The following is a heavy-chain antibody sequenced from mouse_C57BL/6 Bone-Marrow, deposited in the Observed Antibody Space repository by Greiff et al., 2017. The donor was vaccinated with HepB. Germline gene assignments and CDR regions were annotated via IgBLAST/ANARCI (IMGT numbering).Heavy chain of an antibody. CDR3: ARSPIYDGYYFDD. CDR1: GYTFTSYG. CDR2: IYPRSGNT. J-gene: IGHJ2*01. V-gene: IGHV1-81*01. D-gene: IGHD2-3*01. Sequence: QVQLQQSGAELARPGASVKLSCKASGYTFTSYGISWVKQSTGQGLEWIGEIYPRSGNTYYNEKFKGKTTLTADKSSSTAYMELRSLTSEDSAVYFCARSPIYDGYYFDDWGQGTTLTVSS.